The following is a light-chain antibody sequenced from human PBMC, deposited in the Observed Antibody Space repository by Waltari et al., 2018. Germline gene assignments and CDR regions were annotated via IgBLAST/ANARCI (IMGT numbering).Light chain of an antibody. CDR2: WAS. Sequence: DIVMTQSPDSLAVSLGERATINCKSSQSLLYSSNNKNYLAWYQQKPGQPPNLPISWASTRDSGFPARFSGSGSATDFTLTISTLQAEDVAVYYCQQFFAKPLTFGGGTKVEIK. CDR3: QQFFAKPLT. V-gene: IGKV4-1*01. J-gene: IGKJ4*01. CDR1: QSLLYSSNNKNY.